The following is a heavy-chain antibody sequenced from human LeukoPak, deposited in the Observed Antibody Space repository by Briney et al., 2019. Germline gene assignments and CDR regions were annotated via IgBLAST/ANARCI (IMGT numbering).Heavy chain of an antibody. D-gene: IGHD3-22*01. J-gene: IGHJ4*02. Sequence: ASVKVSCKASGYTFTTYGISWVRQAPGQGLEWMGWISAYNGNTNYAQKLQGRVSMTTDTSTSTAYMELRSLRSEDTAVYYCARIHYYDSSGLDYWGQGTLVTVSS. CDR3: ARIHYYDSSGLDY. V-gene: IGHV1-18*01. CDR1: GYTFTTYG. CDR2: ISAYNGNT.